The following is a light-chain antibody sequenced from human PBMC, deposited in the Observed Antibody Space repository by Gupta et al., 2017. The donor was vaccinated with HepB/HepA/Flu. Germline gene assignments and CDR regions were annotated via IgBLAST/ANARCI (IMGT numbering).Light chain of an antibody. CDR2: RTN. V-gene: IGLV1-47*01. J-gene: IGLJ3*02. Sequence: QSVLTQPPSASGTPGQRVTISCSGSSPDIGSIYVYWYQQLPGTAPKLLIYRTNQRRSGVPDRFSGSKSGTSASLAISGLRSEDEADYYCAAWDDSLSRWVFGGGTKLIVL. CDR1: SPDIGSIY. CDR3: AAWDDSLSRWV.